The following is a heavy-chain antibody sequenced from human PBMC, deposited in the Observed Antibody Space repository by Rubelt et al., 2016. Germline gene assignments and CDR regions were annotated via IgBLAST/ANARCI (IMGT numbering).Heavy chain of an antibody. V-gene: IGHV4-34*01. Sequence: QVQLQQWGAGLLKPSETLSLTCAVYGGSFSGYYWSWIRQPPGKGLEWIGEINHSGSTNYNPSRKSRGTRPVDTSKNQFSLKLGSVTAADTAVYYCARGRMGFHYYYYGMDVWGQGTTVTVSS. J-gene: IGHJ6*02. D-gene: IGHD1-26*01. CDR2: INHSGST. CDR1: GGSFSGYY. CDR3: ARGRMGFHYYYYGMDV.